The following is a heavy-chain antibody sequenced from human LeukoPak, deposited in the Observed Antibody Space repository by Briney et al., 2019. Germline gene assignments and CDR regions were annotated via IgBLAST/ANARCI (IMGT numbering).Heavy chain of an antibody. CDR3: AKERYLGVAIRPHGAFYF. CDR2: ISSSSSYI. CDR1: GFTFSSYS. V-gene: IGHV3-21*01. D-gene: IGHD3-10*01. J-gene: IGHJ3*01. Sequence: GGSLRLSCAASGFTFSSYSMNWVRQAPGKGLEWVSSISSSSSYIYYADSVKGRFTISRDNAKNSLYLQMNSLRDEDTAVYYFAKERYLGVAIRPHGAFYFWGQGTMVPVSS.